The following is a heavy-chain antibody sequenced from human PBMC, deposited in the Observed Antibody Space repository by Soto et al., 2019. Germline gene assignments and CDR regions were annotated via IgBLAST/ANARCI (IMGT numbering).Heavy chain of an antibody. J-gene: IGHJ3*02. CDR2: IIPIFGTA. V-gene: IGHV1-69*01. CDR3: ARDTITYYYDGSRKTPSDAFDI. CDR1: GGTFSSYA. Sequence: QVQLVQSGAEVKKPGSSVKVSCKASGGTFSSYAISWVRQAPGQGLEWMGGIIPIFGTANYAQKFQGRVTITADETTSAAYMELSSLRSEDTAVYYCARDTITYYYDGSRKTPSDAFDIWGQGTMVTVSS. D-gene: IGHD3-22*01.